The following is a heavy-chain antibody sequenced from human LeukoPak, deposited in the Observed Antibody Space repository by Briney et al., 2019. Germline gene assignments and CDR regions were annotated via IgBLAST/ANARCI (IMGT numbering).Heavy chain of an antibody. CDR3: AKELDYGGNSPFHY. V-gene: IGHV3-30*18. CDR2: MSFDGSNK. D-gene: IGHD4-23*01. J-gene: IGHJ4*02. CDR1: RFTFSDYG. Sequence: PGGSLRLSCTASRFTFSDYGMHWVRQAPGKGLEWVAFMSFDGSNKYYADSVKGRFTISRDNSKNTLYLQMNSLRTEDTAVYYCAKELDYGGNSPFHYWGQGTLVTVSS.